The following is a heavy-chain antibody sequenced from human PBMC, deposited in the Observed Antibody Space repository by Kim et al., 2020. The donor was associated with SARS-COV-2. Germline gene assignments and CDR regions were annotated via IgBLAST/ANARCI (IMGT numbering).Heavy chain of an antibody. V-gene: IGHV3-21*01. CDR3: ARVYGSGSYYKSPYDPTIGYSGMDV. Sequence: GGSLRLSCAASGFTFSSYSMNWVRQAPGKGLEWVSSISSSSSYIYYADSVKGRFTISRDNAKNSLYLQMNSLRAEDTAVYYCARVYGSGSYYKSPYDPTIGYSGMDVWGQGTTVTVSS. D-gene: IGHD3-10*01. CDR2: ISSSSSYI. CDR1: GFTFSSYS. J-gene: IGHJ6*02.